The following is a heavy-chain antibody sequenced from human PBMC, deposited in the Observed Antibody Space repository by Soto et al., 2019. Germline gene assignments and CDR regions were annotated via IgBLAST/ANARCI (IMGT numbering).Heavy chain of an antibody. D-gene: IGHD3-10*01. J-gene: IGHJ6*02. V-gene: IGHV3-21*01. CDR1: GFTLSSYS. CDR3: ARDRRTRGYYYYGMDV. Sequence: GGSLRLSCAASGFTLSSYSMNWVRQAPGKGLEWVSSISSSSSYIYYADSVKGRFTISRDNAKNSLYLQMNSLRAEDTAVYYCARDRRTRGYYYYGMDVWGQGTTVTVSS. CDR2: ISSSSSYI.